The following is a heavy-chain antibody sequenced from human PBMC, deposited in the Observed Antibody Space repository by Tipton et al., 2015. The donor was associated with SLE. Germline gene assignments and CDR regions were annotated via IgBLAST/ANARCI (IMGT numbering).Heavy chain of an antibody. CDR1: GGSISSSSYY. V-gene: IGHV4-39*07. CDR3: ARGQTQQWLVRGAFDI. CDR2: IYHSGST. D-gene: IGHD6-19*01. J-gene: IGHJ3*02. Sequence: TLSLTCTVSGGSISSSSYYWGWIRQPPGKGLEWIGEIYHSGSTNYNPSLKSRVTISVDKSKNQFSLKLSSVTAADTAVYYCARGQTQQWLVRGAFDIWGQGTMVTVSS.